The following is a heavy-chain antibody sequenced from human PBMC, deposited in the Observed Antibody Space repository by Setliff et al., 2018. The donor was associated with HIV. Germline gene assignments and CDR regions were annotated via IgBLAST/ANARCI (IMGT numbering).Heavy chain of an antibody. CDR3: ARGYGAAGGGY. D-gene: IGHD6-25*01. CDR1: GGSISGYY. Sequence: SETLSLTCTVSGGSISGYYWSWIRQPPGKGLEWIGYIFISGITNYNPSLKSRVTISVDSSKNQFSLHLSSVTAADTAVYYCARGYGAAGGGYWGQGTLVTVSS. J-gene: IGHJ4*02. V-gene: IGHV4-4*08. CDR2: IFISGIT.